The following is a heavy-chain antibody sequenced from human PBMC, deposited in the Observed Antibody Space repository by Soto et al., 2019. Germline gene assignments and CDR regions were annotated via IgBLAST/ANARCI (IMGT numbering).Heavy chain of an antibody. CDR2: ISSSSSYI. CDR3: ARVPLGAAASSLFYFDY. V-gene: IGHV3-21*01. J-gene: IGHJ4*02. Sequence: GGSLRLSCAASGFTFSSYSMNWVRQAPGKGLEWVSSISSSSSYIYYADSVKGRFTISRDNAKNSLYLQMNSLRAEDSAVYYCARVPLGAAASSLFYFDYWGQGTLVTVSS. CDR1: GFTFSSYS. D-gene: IGHD6-13*01.